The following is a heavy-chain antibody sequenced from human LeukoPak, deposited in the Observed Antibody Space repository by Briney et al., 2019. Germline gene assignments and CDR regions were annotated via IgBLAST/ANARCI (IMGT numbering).Heavy chain of an antibody. CDR3: AKDPLGAGSYYFYYYYGMDV. V-gene: IGHV3-30*18. D-gene: IGHD1-26*01. Sequence: GGSLRLSCAASGFTFSSYGMHWVRQALGKGLGWVAVISYDGSNKYYADSVKGRFTISRDNSKNTLYLQMNSLRAEDTAVYYCAKDPLGAGSYYFYYYYGMDVWGQGTTVTVSS. J-gene: IGHJ6*02. CDR1: GFTFSSYG. CDR2: ISYDGSNK.